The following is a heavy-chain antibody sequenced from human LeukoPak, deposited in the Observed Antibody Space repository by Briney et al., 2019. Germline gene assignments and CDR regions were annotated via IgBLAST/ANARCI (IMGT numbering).Heavy chain of an antibody. Sequence: PSGTLSLTCTVSGGSISSYYWSWIRQPPGKGLEWIGYIYYSGSTNYNPSLKSRVTISVDTSKNQFSLKLSSVTAADTAVYYCARGPYSSGWHRFDYWGQGTLVTVSS. J-gene: IGHJ4*02. CDR3: ARGPYSSGWHRFDY. D-gene: IGHD6-19*01. V-gene: IGHV4-59*01. CDR2: IYYSGST. CDR1: GGSISSYY.